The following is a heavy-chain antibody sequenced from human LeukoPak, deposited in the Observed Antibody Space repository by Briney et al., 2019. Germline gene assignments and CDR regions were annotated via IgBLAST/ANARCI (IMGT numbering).Heavy chain of an antibody. CDR1: GYTFTSYY. D-gene: IGHD3-10*01. V-gene: IGHV1-46*01. J-gene: IGHJ6*02. Sequence: ASVKVSCKASGYTFTSYYMHWVRQAPGQGLEWMGIINPSGGSTNYAQKFQGRVTITADESTSTAYMELSSLRSEDTAVYYCARVPPMVRGVIPPDYYYYGMDVWGQGTTVTVSS. CDR2: INPSGGST. CDR3: ARVPPMVRGVIPPDYYYYGMDV.